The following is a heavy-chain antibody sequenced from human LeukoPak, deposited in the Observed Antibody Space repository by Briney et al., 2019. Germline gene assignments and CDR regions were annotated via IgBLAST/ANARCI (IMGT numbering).Heavy chain of an antibody. Sequence: SETLSLTCTVSGGSISTYYWSWIRQPPGKGLEWIGYIYNSGSTNYNPSLKSRVTISVDTSKNQSSLKLRSVTAADTAVYYCARDGVFGTFDPWGQGTLVTVSS. CDR2: IYNSGST. V-gene: IGHV4-59*01. J-gene: IGHJ5*02. CDR3: ARDGVFGTFDP. D-gene: IGHD3-10*01. CDR1: GGSISTYY.